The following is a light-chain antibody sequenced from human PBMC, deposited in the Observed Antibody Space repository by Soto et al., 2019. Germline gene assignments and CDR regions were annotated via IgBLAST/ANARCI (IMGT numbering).Light chain of an antibody. CDR2: KVS. J-gene: IGKJ1*01. CDR1: QSLVYSDGNAY. CDR3: MQGTHWPPT. Sequence: DVVMTQSPLSLPVTLGQPASISCRSSQSLVYSDGNAYLNWLHQRPDQSPRRLIYKVSNRDSGVPDRFSGSGSGTDFTLKISRVEAEDVGVYYCMQGTHWPPTFGRGTKVEIK. V-gene: IGKV2-30*01.